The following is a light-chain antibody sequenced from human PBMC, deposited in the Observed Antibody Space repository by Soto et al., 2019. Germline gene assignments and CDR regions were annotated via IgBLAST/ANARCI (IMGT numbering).Light chain of an antibody. V-gene: IGKV3-20*01. Sequence: EIVLTQSPSTLSLSSGERATLSCRASQSVSSYLAWYQQKPGQAPRLLIYGASSRATGIPDRFSGSGSGTDFTLTISRLEPEDFAVYYCQQYGSSPWTFGQGTKVDIK. J-gene: IGKJ1*01. CDR1: QSVSSY. CDR2: GAS. CDR3: QQYGSSPWT.